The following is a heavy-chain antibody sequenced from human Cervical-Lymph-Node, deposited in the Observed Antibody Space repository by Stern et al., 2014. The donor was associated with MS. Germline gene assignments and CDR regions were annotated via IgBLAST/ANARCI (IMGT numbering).Heavy chain of an antibody. V-gene: IGHV1-18*01. D-gene: IGHD2-15*01. Sequence: QVQMLQPGAEVKKPWASVKVSFKASGYTFTSYGISWVRLAPGQGLEWMRSIIAYNANTNCAQKIQSGVTMTTDTSTSTAYIELRSLRSDDTAVYFCARGLLGSENAFDIWGQGTMVTVSS. CDR1: GYTFTSYG. J-gene: IGHJ3*02. CDR2: IIAYNANT. CDR3: ARGLLGSENAFDI.